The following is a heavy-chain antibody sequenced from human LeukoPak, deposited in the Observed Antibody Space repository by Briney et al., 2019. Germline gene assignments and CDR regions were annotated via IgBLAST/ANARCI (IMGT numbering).Heavy chain of an antibody. J-gene: IGHJ4*02. CDR3: ARDLTYCTNGVCYRRDY. CDR2: IIPIFGTA. Sequence: SVKVSCKASGGTFSSYAMSWVRQAPGQGLEWMGGIIPIFGTANYAQKFQGRVTITTDESTSTAYMELSSLRSEDTAVYYCARDLTYCTNGVCYRRDYWGQGTLVTVSS. D-gene: IGHD2-8*01. V-gene: IGHV1-69*05. CDR1: GGTFSSYA.